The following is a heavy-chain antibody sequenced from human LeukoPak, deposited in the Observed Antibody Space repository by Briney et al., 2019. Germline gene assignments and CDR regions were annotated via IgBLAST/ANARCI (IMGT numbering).Heavy chain of an antibody. Sequence: PETLSLTCTVSGGSISSHCWSWIRQPPGKGLEWIGYIYYSGSTNYNPSLKSRVTISVDTSKNQFSLKLSSVTAADTAVYYCARHVNYCTSTSCLKGGHDAFDIWGQGTMVAVSS. J-gene: IGHJ3*02. CDR3: ARHVNYCTSTSCLKGGHDAFDI. CDR2: IYYSGST. D-gene: IGHD2-2*01. V-gene: IGHV4-59*11. CDR1: GGSISSHC.